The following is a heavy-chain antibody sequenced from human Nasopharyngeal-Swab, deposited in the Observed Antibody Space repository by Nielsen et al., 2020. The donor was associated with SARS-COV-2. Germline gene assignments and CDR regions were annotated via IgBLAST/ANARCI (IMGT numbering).Heavy chain of an antibody. CDR3: ARDMIVGPPDYFDH. V-gene: IGHV3-30-3*01. CDR1: GFTLAYV. D-gene: IGHD3/OR15-3a*01. CDR2: TSSDESHK. J-gene: IGHJ4*02. Sequence: GESLKISCTAPGFTLAYVMHWVRQAPGKGLEWVAVTSSDESHKYYAASVRDRFTISRDNSRNTLYLQMNSLTAEDTATYYCARDMIVGPPDYFDHWGQGTLLTVSS.